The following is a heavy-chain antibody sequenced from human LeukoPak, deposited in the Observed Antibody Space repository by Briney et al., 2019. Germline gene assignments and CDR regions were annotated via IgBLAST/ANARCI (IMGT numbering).Heavy chain of an antibody. J-gene: IGHJ3*02. Sequence: SETLSLTCTVSGGSISSSSYYWGWIRQPPGKGLEWIGYIYYSGSTNYNPSLKSRVTISVDTSKNQFSLKLSSVTAADTAVYYCARLMWSLEDAFDIWGQGTMVTVSS. D-gene: IGHD2-21*01. CDR3: ARLMWSLEDAFDI. V-gene: IGHV4-61*05. CDR1: GGSISSSSYY. CDR2: IYYSGST.